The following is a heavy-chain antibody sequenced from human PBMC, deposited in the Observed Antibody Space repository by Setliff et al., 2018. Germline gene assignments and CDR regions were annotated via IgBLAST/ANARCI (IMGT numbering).Heavy chain of an antibody. CDR2: ISHSGHT. J-gene: IGHJ5*02. Sequence: PSETLSLTCSVSGDSINIGDYFWSWIRQAPGVGLEWIGYISHSGHTYYNPSLKSRVSISADTSKNQFSLKLSSVTAADTAISYCARTIPLANYGNWFDPWGQGTLVTVSS. CDR1: GDSINIGDYF. V-gene: IGHV4-30-4*08. CDR3: ARTIPLANYGNWFDP. D-gene: IGHD6-19*01.